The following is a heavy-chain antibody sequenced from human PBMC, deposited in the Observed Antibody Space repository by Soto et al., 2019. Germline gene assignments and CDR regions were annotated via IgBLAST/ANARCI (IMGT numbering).Heavy chain of an antibody. CDR2: INHSGST. CDR3: ARVSWFYYYYGMDV. J-gene: IGHJ6*04. V-gene: IGHV4-34*01. Sequence: PSETLSLTCAVYGGSFSGYYWSWIRQPPGKGLEWIGEINHSGSTNYNPSLKSRVTISVDTSKNQFSLKLSSVTAADTAVYYCARVSWFYYYYGMDVWGKGTTVTVSS. CDR1: GGSFSGYY. D-gene: IGHD6-13*01.